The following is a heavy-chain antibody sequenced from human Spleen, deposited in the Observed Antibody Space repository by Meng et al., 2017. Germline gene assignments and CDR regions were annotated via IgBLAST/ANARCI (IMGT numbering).Heavy chain of an antibody. V-gene: IGHV4-34*01. J-gene: IGHJ6*02. Sequence: GSLRLSCVVSGGSFSDYYWSWIRQPPGKGLEWIGEINHSGSTNYNPSLESRATISVDTSQNNLSLKLSSVTAADTAVYYCARVKAAVGTFYYYGMDVWGQGTTVTVSS. D-gene: IGHD6-13*01. CDR2: INHSGST. CDR3: ARVKAAVGTFYYYGMDV. CDR1: GGSFSDYY.